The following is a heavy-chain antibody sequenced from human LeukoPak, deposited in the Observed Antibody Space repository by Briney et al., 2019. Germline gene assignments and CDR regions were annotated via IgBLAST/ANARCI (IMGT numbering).Heavy chain of an antibody. D-gene: IGHD2-15*01. V-gene: IGHV4-39*07. J-gene: IGHJ4*02. CDR3: ARTRCVCRNGLGYCSGGSCYEYY. CDR2: IYYSGST. Sequence: PSETLSLTCTVSGGSLSSSSYYWGWIRQPPGKGLEWIGSIYYSGSTNYNPSLKSRVTISVDTSKNQFSLKLSSVTAADTAVYYCARTRCVCRNGLGYCSGGSCYEYYWGQGTLVTVSS. CDR1: GGSLSSSSYY.